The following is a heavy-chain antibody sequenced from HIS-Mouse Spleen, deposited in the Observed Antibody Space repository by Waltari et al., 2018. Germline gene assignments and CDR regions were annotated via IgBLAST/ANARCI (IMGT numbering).Heavy chain of an antibody. CDR1: GFTVSSNY. V-gene: IGHV3-53*01. J-gene: IGHJ6*02. CDR3: ARDTVIAARSYGMDV. CDR2: IYSGGRT. D-gene: IGHD6-6*01. Sequence: EVQLVESGGGLIQPGGSLRLSCAASGFTVSSNYMSWVRQAPGKGLGWVSVIYSGGRTYDADSVKGRFTISRDNSKNTLYIQMNSLRAEDTAVYYCARDTVIAARSYGMDVWGQGTTVTVSS.